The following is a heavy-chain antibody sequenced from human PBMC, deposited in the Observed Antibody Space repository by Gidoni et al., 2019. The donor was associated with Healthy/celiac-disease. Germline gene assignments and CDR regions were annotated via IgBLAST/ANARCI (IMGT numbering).Heavy chain of an antibody. CDR3: AATPRFGSSGRHGYYGMDV. Sequence: EVQLVESGGGLVQPGGSLRLSCAASGFTFRSYEMNWVRQAPGKGLEWVSYISSSGSTIYYADSVKGRFTISRDNAKNSLYLQMNSLRAEDTAVYYCAATPRFGSSGRHGYYGMDVWGQGTTVTVSS. J-gene: IGHJ6*02. V-gene: IGHV3-48*03. CDR1: GFTFRSYE. CDR2: ISSSGSTI. D-gene: IGHD3-22*01.